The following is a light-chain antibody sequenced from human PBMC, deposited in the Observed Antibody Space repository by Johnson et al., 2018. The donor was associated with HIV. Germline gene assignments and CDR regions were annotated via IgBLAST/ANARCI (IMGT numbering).Light chain of an antibody. J-gene: IGLJ1*01. CDR2: DNN. CDR1: SSNIGNNY. CDR3: GTWDSSLGGV. V-gene: IGLV1-51*01. Sequence: QSLLTQPPSVSAAPGQKVTISCSGSSSNIGNNYVSWYQQLPGTAPKLLIYDNNKRPSGIPDRFSGSKSGTSATLGITGLQTGDEADYYCGTWDSSLGGVFGTRTKVTVL.